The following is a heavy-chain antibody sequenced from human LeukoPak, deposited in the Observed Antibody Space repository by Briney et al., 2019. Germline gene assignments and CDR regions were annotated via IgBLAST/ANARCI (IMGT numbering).Heavy chain of an antibody. D-gene: IGHD1-7*01. CDR2: IYPGDSDT. Sequence: GESLKISCKGSGYRFTDYWIGWVRQMPGKGLEWMGIIYPGDSDTRYSPSFQGQVTISADKSINTAHLQWSSLKASDTAMYCARGAAGTTPDYYYFDLDVWGQGTTVRVSS. J-gene: IGHJ6*02. CDR3: ARGAAGTTPDYYYFDLDV. V-gene: IGHV5-51*01. CDR1: GYRFTDYW.